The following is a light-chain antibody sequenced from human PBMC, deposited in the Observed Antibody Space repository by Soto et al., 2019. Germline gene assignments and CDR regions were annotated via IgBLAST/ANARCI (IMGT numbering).Light chain of an antibody. CDR1: SSDVGSYNR. Sequence: QSVLTQPASVSGSPGQSITISCTGTSSDVGSYNRVSWYQQPPGTAPRLIIHDVSNRPSGVSTRFSGSKSGNTASLTISGLQAEDEADYFCNSYTTSNTYVFGSGTKVTVL. V-gene: IGLV2-14*01. CDR3: NSYTTSNTYV. J-gene: IGLJ1*01. CDR2: DVS.